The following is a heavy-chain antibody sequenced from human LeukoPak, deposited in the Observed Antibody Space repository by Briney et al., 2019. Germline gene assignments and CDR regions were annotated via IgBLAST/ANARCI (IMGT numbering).Heavy chain of an antibody. V-gene: IGHV3-73*01. D-gene: IGHD4/OR15-4a*01. CDR1: GFTFSGSA. CDR3: SISHDYGDN. Sequence: PGGSLRLSCAASGFTFSGSAMHWVRQAPGKGLEWVGRIRSRANNYATAYAAAVKGRFTISRDDSKNTAYLQMNSLKIEDTAVYYCSISHDYGDNWGQGTLVTVSS. J-gene: IGHJ4*02. CDR2: IRSRANNYAT.